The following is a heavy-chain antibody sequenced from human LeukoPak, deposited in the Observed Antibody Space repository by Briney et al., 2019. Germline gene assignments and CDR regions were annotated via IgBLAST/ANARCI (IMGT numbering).Heavy chain of an antibody. CDR2: FDPEDGET. D-gene: IGHD6-13*01. CDR1: GYTLTELS. V-gene: IGHV1-24*01. J-gene: IGHJ4*02. CDR3: ATTSSWYSSRSFDY. Sequence: ASVKVSCKVSGYTLTELSMHWVRQAPGKGLEWMGGFDPEDGETIYAQKFQGRVTMTEDTSTDTAYMELSSLRSEDTAVYYCATTSSWYSSRSFDYWGQGTLVTVSS.